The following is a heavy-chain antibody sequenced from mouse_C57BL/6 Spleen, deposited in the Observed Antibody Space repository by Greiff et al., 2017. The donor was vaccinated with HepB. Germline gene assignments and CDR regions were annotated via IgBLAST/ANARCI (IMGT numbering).Heavy chain of an antibody. V-gene: IGHV1-64*01. CDR2: IHPNSGST. CDR3: AREGYARFFAY. CDR1: GYTFTSYW. Sequence: QVQLQQPGAELVKPGASVKLSCKASGYTFTSYWMHWVKQRPGQGLEWIGMIHPNSGSTNYNEKFKSKATLTVDKASSTAYMQLSSLTSEDSAVYYCAREGYARFFAYWGQGTLVTVSA. D-gene: IGHD2-10*02. J-gene: IGHJ3*01.